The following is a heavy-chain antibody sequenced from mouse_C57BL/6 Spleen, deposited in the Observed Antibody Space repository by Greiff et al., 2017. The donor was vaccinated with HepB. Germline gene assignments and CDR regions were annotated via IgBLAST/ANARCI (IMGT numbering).Heavy chain of an antibody. CDR1: GYTFTSYG. CDR2: IYPRSGNT. D-gene: IGHD2-5*01. CDR3: ARSGYSNRDLYAMDY. V-gene: IGHV1-81*01. J-gene: IGHJ4*01. Sequence: VQLQQSGAELARPGASVKLSCKASGYTFTSYGISWVKQRTGQGLEWIGEIYPRSGNTYYNEKFKGKATLTADKSSSTAYMELRSLTSEDSAVYFCARSGYSNRDLYAMDYWGQGTSVTVSS.